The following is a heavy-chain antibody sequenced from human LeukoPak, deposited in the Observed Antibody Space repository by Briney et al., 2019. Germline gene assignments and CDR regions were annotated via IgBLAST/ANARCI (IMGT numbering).Heavy chain of an antibody. CDR2: IYNSGST. Sequence: SETLSLTCTVSGGSISRYYWSWIRQPPGKGLEWVGYIYNSGSTNYNPSLKSRVTISVDTSKNQFPLKLSSVTAADTAVYYCGRGGSTGDYYYYGMDVWGQGTTVTVSS. CDR3: GRGGSTGDYYYYGMDV. CDR1: GGSISRYY. V-gene: IGHV4-59*08. D-gene: IGHD2-15*01. J-gene: IGHJ6*02.